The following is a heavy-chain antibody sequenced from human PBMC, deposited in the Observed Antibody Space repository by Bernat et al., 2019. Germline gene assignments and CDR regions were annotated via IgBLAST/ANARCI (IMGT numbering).Heavy chain of an antibody. CDR3: ARGTSTSAPYMDV. CDR2: ISSSSSYT. Sequence: QVQLVESGGGLVKPGGSLRLSCAASGFTFSDYYMSWIRQAPGKGLDWVSYISSSSSYTNYADSVKGRFTIARDNTKNSLYLQMNSLRAEDTAVDYCARGTSTSAPYMDVWGKGTTVTVSS. CDR1: GFTFSDYY. V-gene: IGHV3-11*05. J-gene: IGHJ6*03.